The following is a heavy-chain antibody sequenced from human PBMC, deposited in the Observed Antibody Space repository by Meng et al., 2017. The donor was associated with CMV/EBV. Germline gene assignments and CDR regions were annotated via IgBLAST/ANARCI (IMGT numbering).Heavy chain of an antibody. Sequence: ASVKVSCKASGYTFTGYYMHGVRQAPGQGLEWMGWINPNSGGTNYAQKFQGRVTMTRDTSISTAYMELSRLRSEDTAVYYCARGPEHAANDIVVVPAARTGTYYYYGMDVWGQGTTVTVSS. D-gene: IGHD2-2*01. CDR2: INPNSGGT. V-gene: IGHV1-2*02. J-gene: IGHJ6*02. CDR1: GYTFTGYY. CDR3: ARGPEHAANDIVVVPAARTGTYYYYGMDV.